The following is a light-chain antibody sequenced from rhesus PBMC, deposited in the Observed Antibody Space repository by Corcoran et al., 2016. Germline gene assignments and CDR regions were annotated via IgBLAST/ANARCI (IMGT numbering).Light chain of an antibody. Sequence: DIQMTQSPSSLSASVGDRVTITCRASQGITNDLAWYQQKPGETPKLLIYDASSLQSGIPSRFSGSGSGTDFTLTISSLQSEDFATYYCQHYYSTPYSFGQGTKVEIK. CDR2: DAS. J-gene: IGKJ2*01. CDR1: QGITND. V-gene: IGKV1-33*02. CDR3: QHYYSTPYS.